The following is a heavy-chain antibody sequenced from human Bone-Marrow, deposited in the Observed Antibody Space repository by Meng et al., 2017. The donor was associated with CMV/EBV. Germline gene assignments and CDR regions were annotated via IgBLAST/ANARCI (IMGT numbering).Heavy chain of an antibody. CDR3: ARGAQVEHY. J-gene: IGHJ4*02. D-gene: IGHD5-24*01. CDR2: IYSGGST. CDR1: GFTVSSNY. V-gene: IGHV3-53*05. Sequence: GESLKISCAASGFTVSSNYMSWVRQAPGKGLEWVSVIYSGGSTYYADSVKGRFTISRDNSKNTLYLQMNSLRAEDTAVYYCARGAQVEHYWGQGTLVTVSS.